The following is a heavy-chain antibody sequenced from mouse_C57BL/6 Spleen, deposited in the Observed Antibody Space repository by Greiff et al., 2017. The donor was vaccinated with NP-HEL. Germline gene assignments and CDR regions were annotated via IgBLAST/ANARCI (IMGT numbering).Heavy chain of an antibody. CDR1: GYTFTEYT. J-gene: IGHJ4*01. D-gene: IGHD2-4*01. V-gene: IGHV1-62-2*01. CDR3: ARHESLYYDVAMDY. Sequence: VQLVESGAELVKPGASVKLSCKASGYTFTEYTIHWVKQRSGQGLEWIGWFYPGSGSIKYNEKFKDKATLTGEQYYRTVYMELSRLTSELSAAYFFARHESLYYDVAMDYWGQGTSVTVSS. CDR2: FYPGSGSI.